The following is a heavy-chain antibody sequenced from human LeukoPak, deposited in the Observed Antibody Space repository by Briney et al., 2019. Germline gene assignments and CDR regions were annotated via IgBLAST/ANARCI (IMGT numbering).Heavy chain of an antibody. CDR1: GGTFSSYA. CDR2: INLSGGST. Sequence: ASVKVSCKASGGTFSSYAISWVRQAPGQGLEWMGIINLSGGSTTYAQKFQGRVTMTRDTSTSTVYMELSSLRSEDTAVYYCGREANQGPYRSFDYWGQGTLVTVSA. CDR3: GREANQGPYRSFDY. D-gene: IGHD1-26*01. J-gene: IGHJ4*02. V-gene: IGHV1-46*01.